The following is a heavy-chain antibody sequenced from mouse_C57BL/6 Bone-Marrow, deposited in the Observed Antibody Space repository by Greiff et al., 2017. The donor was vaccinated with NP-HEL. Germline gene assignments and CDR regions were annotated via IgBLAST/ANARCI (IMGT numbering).Heavy chain of an antibody. J-gene: IGHJ4*01. V-gene: IGHV2-2*01. D-gene: IGHD1-1*01. Sequence: VMLVESGPGLVQPSQSLSITCTVSGFSLTSYGVHWVRQSPGKGLEWLGVIWSGGSTDYNAAFISRLSISKDNSKSQVFFKMNSLQADDTAIYYCASTTVVAPWAMDYWGQGTSVTVSS. CDR1: GFSLTSYG. CDR2: IWSGGST. CDR3: ASTTVVAPWAMDY.